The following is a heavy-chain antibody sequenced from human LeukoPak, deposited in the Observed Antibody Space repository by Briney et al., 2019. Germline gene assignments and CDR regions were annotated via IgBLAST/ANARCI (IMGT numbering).Heavy chain of an antibody. CDR2: ISGSGGST. Sequence: PGGSLRLSCAVSGFTFSDYAMSWVRQAPGKGLEWVSVISGSGGSTYYADSVKGRFTISRDNSKNTLYLQMNSLRAEDTAVYYCAKDGSSSGYPYYMDVWGKGTTVTVSS. D-gene: IGHD5-12*01. CDR1: GFTFSDYA. J-gene: IGHJ6*03. CDR3: AKDGSSSGYPYYMDV. V-gene: IGHV3-23*01.